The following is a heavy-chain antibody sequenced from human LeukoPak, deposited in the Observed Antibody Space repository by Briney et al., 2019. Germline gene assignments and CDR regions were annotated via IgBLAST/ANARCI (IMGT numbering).Heavy chain of an antibody. Sequence: SETLSLTCAVSGYSITTGRYWGWIRQPPGKGLEWIGSIYQSGSTYYNPSLKSRVTISVDKSKNQFSLNLRSVTAPDTAVYYCASSLSTAGIDYWGQGILVTVSS. CDR2: IYQSGST. D-gene: IGHD2-2*01. V-gene: IGHV4-38-2*01. CDR1: GYSITTGRY. CDR3: ASSLSTAGIDY. J-gene: IGHJ4*02.